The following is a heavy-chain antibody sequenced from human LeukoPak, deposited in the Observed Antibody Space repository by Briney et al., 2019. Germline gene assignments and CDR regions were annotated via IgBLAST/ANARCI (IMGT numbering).Heavy chain of an antibody. J-gene: IGHJ3*02. CDR2: IYSGGST. CDR3: ARKRIKGGHAFDI. Sequence: PGGSLRLSCAASGFTFSSNYMSWVRQAPGKGLEWVSVIYSGGSTYYADSVKGRFTISRDNSKNTLYLQMNSLRAEDTAVYYCARKRIKGGHAFDIWGQGTMVTVPS. V-gene: IGHV3-66*01. CDR1: GFTFSSNY. D-gene: IGHD1-26*01.